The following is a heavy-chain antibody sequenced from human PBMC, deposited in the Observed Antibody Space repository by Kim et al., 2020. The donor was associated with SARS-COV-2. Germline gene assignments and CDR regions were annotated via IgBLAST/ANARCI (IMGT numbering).Heavy chain of an antibody. V-gene: IGHV4-59*09. D-gene: IGHD6-19*01. CDR3: ARGAVAGT. CDR2: SGIT. Sequence: SGITTHNPTLKSRVTVSVDASKNQFSLKLSSVTAADTAVYYCARGAVAGTWGQGTLVTVSS. J-gene: IGHJ4*02.